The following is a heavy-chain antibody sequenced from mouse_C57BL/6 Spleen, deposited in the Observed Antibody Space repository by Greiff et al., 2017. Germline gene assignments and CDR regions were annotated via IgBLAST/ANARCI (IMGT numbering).Heavy chain of an antibody. CDR3: ARDSSGYTWFAY. CDR2: IDPSDSYT. CDR1: GYTFTSYW. D-gene: IGHD3-2*02. J-gene: IGHJ3*01. V-gene: IGHV1-50*01. Sequence: QVQLQQPGAELVKPGASVKLSCKASGYTFTSYWMQWVNQRPGQGLEWIGEIDPSDSYTNYNQKFKGKATLTVDTSSSTAYMQLSSLTSEDSAVYYCARDSSGYTWFAYWGQGTLVTVSA.